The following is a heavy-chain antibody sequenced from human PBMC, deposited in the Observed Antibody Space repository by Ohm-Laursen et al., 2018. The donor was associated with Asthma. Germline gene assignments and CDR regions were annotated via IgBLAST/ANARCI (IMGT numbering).Heavy chain of an antibody. CDR1: GASVSSGGHY. J-gene: IGHJ4*02. V-gene: IGHV4-61*08. D-gene: IGHD5-18*01. Sequence: PSETLSLTCTVSGASVSSGGHYWSWIRQPPGKGLEWIGHVFYSGNTLYNPSLMSRVTISEDTSKNQFSLTLSSVTAADTAIYYCARGRGFGYGIDYWGQGTLVTISS. CDR2: VFYSGNT. CDR3: ARGRGFGYGIDY.